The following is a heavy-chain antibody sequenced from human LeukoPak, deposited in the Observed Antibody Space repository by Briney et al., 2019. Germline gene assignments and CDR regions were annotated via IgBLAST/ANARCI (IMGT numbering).Heavy chain of an antibody. J-gene: IGHJ4*02. Sequence: PGGSLRLSCAPSGFTYSEYCMRWLRQATGEGVEWVASIKFDESEKQYMDSVKGRFTISRDSAKSSLYLQRNSLRDEYRAVYFCARVTANGYFEYCGKGSLVTVPP. V-gene: IGHV3-7*04. CDR1: GFTYSEYC. CDR2: IKFDESEK. D-gene: IGHD1-1*01. CDR3: ARVTANGYFEY.